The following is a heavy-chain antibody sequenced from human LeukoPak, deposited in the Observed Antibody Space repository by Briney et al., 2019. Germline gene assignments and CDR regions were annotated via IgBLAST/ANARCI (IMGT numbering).Heavy chain of an antibody. J-gene: IGHJ4*02. CDR2: IKRDGSEK. CDR3: ARGRGSWYGVYFDY. D-gene: IGHD6-13*01. V-gene: IGHV3-7*01. Sequence: GGSLRLSCAASGFTLTDYWMSWVRQAPGKGLEWVANIKRDGSEKYYVDSVKGRFTISRDNAKNSLYLQMNSLRTEDTAVYYCARGRGSWYGVYFDYWAREPWSPSPQ. CDR1: GFTLTDYW.